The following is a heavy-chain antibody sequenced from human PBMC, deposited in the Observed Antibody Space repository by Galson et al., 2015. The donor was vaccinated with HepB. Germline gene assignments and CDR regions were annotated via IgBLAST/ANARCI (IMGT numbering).Heavy chain of an antibody. Sequence: SVKVSCKASGGTFSSHTISWVRQAPGQGLEWMGGIIPLFGSGNYAQKFQGRVTITADESKSTTYMELSSPRSDDTAVYYCARQYDTSGYYAYWGQGTLVTVSS. CDR1: GGTFSSHT. D-gene: IGHD3-22*01. J-gene: IGHJ4*02. V-gene: IGHV1-69*13. CDR3: ARQYDTSGYYAY. CDR2: IIPLFGSG.